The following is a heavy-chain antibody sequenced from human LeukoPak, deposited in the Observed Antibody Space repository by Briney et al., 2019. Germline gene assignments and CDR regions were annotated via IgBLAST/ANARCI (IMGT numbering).Heavy chain of an antibody. J-gene: IGHJ4*02. CDR2: MNPYSGNT. CDR3: ARGRYSGYGIDS. D-gene: IGHD5-12*01. Sequence: ASVKVSCKASGYTFTSYDINWVRHATGQGLEWMGWMNPYSGNTAYAQKFQGRVTMTRNTSISTAYMELSSLTSEDTAVYYCARGRYSGYGIDSWGQGTLVSVSS. CDR1: GYTFTSYD. V-gene: IGHV1-8*01.